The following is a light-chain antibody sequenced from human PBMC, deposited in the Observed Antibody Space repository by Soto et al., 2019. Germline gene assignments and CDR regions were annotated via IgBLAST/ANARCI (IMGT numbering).Light chain of an antibody. CDR2: DVS. Sequence: QSALTQPDSVSGSPGQSVTISCTGTSSDVCSYNRVSWYQQPPGKAPKLILYDVSNRPSGVSSRFSGSKTGNTASLTISGLQAEDAADYYCNFFPSSSTLVVFGGGTKLTVL. CDR1: SSDVCSYNR. V-gene: IGLV2-14*01. CDR3: NFFPSSSTLVV. J-gene: IGLJ2*01.